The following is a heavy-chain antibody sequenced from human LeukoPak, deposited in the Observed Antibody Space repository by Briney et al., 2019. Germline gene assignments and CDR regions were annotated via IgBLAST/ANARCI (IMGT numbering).Heavy chain of an antibody. D-gene: IGHD2-21*01. J-gene: IGHJ4*02. V-gene: IGHV3-7*01. CDR2: IRRDGSEG. Sequence: GGSLRLSCAASGFTFLNYWMGWVRQAPGKGLELVANIRRDGSEGYYVDSVKGRFTISKDNATNTLHLQLNDPRGEDTAVYYCARDATRGGDFDYWGQGTLVTVSS. CDR1: GFTFLNYW. CDR3: ARDATRGGDFDY.